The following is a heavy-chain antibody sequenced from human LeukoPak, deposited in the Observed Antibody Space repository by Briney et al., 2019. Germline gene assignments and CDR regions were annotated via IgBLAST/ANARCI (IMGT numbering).Heavy chain of an antibody. V-gene: IGHV3-48*01. CDR3: ARDLYDSSGYFYGAS. D-gene: IGHD3-22*01. CDR1: GFTFSSFS. J-gene: IGHJ5*02. Sequence: PGGSLRLSCAASGFTFSSFSMNWVRQAPGKGLEWVSYISSSRSTTYYADSVEGRFTISRDNAKNSLYLQMNSLRAEDTALYYCARDLYDSSGYFYGASWGRGTLVTVSS. CDR2: ISSSRSTT.